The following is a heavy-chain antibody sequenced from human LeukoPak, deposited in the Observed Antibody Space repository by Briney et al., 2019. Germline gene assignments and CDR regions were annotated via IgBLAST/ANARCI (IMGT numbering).Heavy chain of an antibody. CDR2: INPSGGST. V-gene: IGHV1-46*01. CDR1: GYTFTSYY. D-gene: IGHD3-9*01. CDR3: ARDWRTRYDILTANQVHPFDP. Sequence: ASVKVSCKASGYTFTSYYMHWVRQAPGQGLEWMGIINPSGGSTSYAQKFQGRVTMTRDTSTSTVYMELSSLRSEDTAVYYCARDWRTRYDILTANQVHPFDPWGQGTLVTVSS. J-gene: IGHJ5*02.